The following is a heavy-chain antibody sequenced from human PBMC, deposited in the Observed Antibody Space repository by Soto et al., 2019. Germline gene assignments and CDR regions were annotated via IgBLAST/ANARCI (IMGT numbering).Heavy chain of an antibody. Sequence: GGSLRLSCAASGFTFSRYSMNWVRQAPGKGLEWVSSISSSSSYIYYADSVKGRFTIYRDNDKNSLYLQMNSLRAEDTAVYDCARPRHIYRGSADDAFDIWGQGTMVSVSS. V-gene: IGHV3-21*01. CDR1: GFTFSRYS. J-gene: IGHJ3*02. CDR3: ARPRHIYRGSADDAFDI. D-gene: IGHD3-16*02. CDR2: ISSSSSYI.